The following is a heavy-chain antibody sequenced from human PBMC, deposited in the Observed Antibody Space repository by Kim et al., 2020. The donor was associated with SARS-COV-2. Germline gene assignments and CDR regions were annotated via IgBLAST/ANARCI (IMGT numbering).Heavy chain of an antibody. Sequence: STYYADSVKGRFTISRDASKNTVYLQMNSLRAEDTAVYYCARMDFRRGTYYWCQGTLVTVSS. V-gene: IGHV3-53*01. CDR2: ST. D-gene: IGHD3-3*01. CDR3: ARMDFRRGTYY. J-gene: IGHJ4*02.